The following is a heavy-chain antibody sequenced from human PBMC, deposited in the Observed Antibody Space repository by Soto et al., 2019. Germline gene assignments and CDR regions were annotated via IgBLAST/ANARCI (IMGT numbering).Heavy chain of an antibody. CDR3: SRRGVAAGGTFLDH. V-gene: IGHV4-39*02. CDR1: GASIIHSSYY. J-gene: IGHJ4*02. CDR2: IYQSGSA. D-gene: IGHD1-1*01. Sequence: SETLSLPCSVSGASIIHSSYYWGWLRQTPGKGLEWIASIYQSGSAYYSSSLKRRVTISVEASPNRFSLKLTSVTAADTAVYYCSRRGVAAGGTFLDHWGQGTLGTGCS.